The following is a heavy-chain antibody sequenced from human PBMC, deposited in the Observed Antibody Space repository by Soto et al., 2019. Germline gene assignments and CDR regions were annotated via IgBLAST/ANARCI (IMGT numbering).Heavy chain of an antibody. J-gene: IGHJ6*03. V-gene: IGHV4-59*01. CDR3: ARDRVENLNARYYYYYYMDV. CDR2: IYYSGST. CDR1: GGSISSYY. Sequence: SETLSLTCTVAGGSISSYYWSWIRQPPGKGLEWIGYIYYSGSTNYNPSLKSRVTISVDTSKNQFSLKLSSVTAADTAVYYCARDRVENLNARYYYYYYMDVWGKGTTVTVSS. D-gene: IGHD2-15*01.